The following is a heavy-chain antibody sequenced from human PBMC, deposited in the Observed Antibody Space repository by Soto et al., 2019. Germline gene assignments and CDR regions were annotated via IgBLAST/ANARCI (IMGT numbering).Heavy chain of an antibody. CDR1: GSSISGYY. J-gene: IGHJ4*02. CDR3: ARVGGYYGDYPNFDY. Sequence: SETLSLTCIVSGSSISGYYWSWIRQPPGKGLEWIGNIYYSGSTNYNPSRKSRVTISVDTSKNQFSLKLNSVTAADTAVYYCARVGGYYGDYPNFDYWGQGTLVTVS. D-gene: IGHD4-17*01. CDR2: IYYSGST. V-gene: IGHV4-59*01.